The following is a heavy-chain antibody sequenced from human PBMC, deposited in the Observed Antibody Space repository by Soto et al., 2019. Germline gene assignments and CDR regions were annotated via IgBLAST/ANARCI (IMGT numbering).Heavy chain of an antibody. V-gene: IGHV4-34*01. J-gene: IGHJ5*02. CDR3: AREQIVVVPAAIRGHNWFDP. D-gene: IGHD2-2*01. CDR1: GGSFSGYY. CDR2: INHSGST. Sequence: SETLSLTCAVYGGSFSGYYWSWIRQPPGKGLEWIGEINHSGSTNYNPSLKSRVTISVDTSKNQFSLKLSSVTAADTAVYYCAREQIVVVPAAIRGHNWFDPWGQGTLVTVSS.